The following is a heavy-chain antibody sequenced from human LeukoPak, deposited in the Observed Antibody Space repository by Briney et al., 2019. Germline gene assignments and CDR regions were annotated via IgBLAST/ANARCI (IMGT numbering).Heavy chain of an antibody. CDR1: GFNFGSYW. V-gene: IGHV3-7*04. J-gene: IGHJ4*02. CDR3: ARVRGGYYLDY. CDR2: IYQAGTEK. Sequence: GGSLRLSCAASGFNFGSYWMNWVRQAPGKGLEWVANIYQAGTEKHYVDSVKGRFTISRDNAKNSLFLQMNSLRAEDTAVYFCARVRGGYYLDYWGQGTLVTVSS. D-gene: IGHD5-24*01.